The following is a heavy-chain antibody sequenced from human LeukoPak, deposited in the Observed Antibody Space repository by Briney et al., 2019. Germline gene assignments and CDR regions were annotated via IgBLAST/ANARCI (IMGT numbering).Heavy chain of an antibody. J-gene: IGHJ3*02. V-gene: IGHV4-4*07. CDR2: IYTSGST. CDR1: GGSISSYY. D-gene: IGHD2-15*01. Sequence: PSETLSLTCTVSGGSISSYYWSWIRQPAGKGLEWIGRIYTSGSTNYNPSLKSRVTMSVDTSKNQFSLKLSSVTAADTAVYYCATETRYCSGGSCHGLGLDAFDIWGQGTMVTVSS. CDR3: ATETRYCSGGSCHGLGLDAFDI.